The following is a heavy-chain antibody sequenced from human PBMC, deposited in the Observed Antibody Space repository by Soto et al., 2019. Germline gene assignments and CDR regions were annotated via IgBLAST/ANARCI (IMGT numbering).Heavy chain of an antibody. V-gene: IGHV1-2*04. Sequence: GASVKVSCKASGYTFTGYYMHWVRQAPGQGLEWMGWINPNRGGTNYAQKFQGWVTMTRDTSISTAYMELSRLRSDDTAVYYCARGSQWLEPYYFDEWGQGTQVTVS. CDR1: GYTFTGYY. CDR2: INPNRGGT. CDR3: ARGSQWLEPYYFDE. J-gene: IGHJ4*02. D-gene: IGHD6-19*01.